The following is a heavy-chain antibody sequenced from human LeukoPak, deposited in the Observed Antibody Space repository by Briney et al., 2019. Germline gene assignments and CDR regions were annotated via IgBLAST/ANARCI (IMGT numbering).Heavy chain of an antibody. CDR2: ISPDGSEK. D-gene: IGHD3-10*01. Sequence: GGSLRLSCAASGFIFSNYWMSWVRQAPGKGLEWVANISPDGSEKYYADSVKGRFTISRDNSKNTLYLQMNSLRAEDTGVYYCAKDPYYGSGRLGQGDYWGQGTLVTVSS. V-gene: IGHV3-7*01. CDR1: GFIFSNYW. CDR3: AKDPYYGSGRLGQGDY. J-gene: IGHJ4*02.